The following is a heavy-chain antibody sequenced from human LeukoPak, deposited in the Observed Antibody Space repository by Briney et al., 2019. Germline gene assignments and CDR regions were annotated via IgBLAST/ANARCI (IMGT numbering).Heavy chain of an antibody. CDR2: IKSKTDGGTT. J-gene: IGHJ6*02. D-gene: IGHD6-6*01. V-gene: IGHV3-15*07. CDR1: GFTFSNAW. Sequence: GGSLRLSCAASGFTFSNAWMNWVRQAPGKGLEWVGRIKSKTDGGTTDYAAPVKGRFTISRDDSKNTLYLQMNSLRAEDTAVYYCARGREYSSTYYYYYYGMDVWGQGTTVTVSS. CDR3: ARGREYSSTYYYYYYGMDV.